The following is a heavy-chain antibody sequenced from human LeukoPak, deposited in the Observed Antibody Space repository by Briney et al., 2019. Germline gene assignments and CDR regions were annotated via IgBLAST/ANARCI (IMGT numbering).Heavy chain of an antibody. CDR1: GYTFTSYA. CDR2: INTNTGNP. J-gene: IGHJ5*02. Sequence: ASVKVSCKASGYTFTSYAMNWVRQAPGQGLEWMGWINTNTGNPTYAQGFTGRFVFSLDTSVSTAYLQISGLKAEDTAVYYCARGAEYSSGGGSRRRWFDPWGQGTLVTVSS. D-gene: IGHD6-19*01. V-gene: IGHV7-4-1*02. CDR3: ARGAEYSSGGGSRRRWFDP.